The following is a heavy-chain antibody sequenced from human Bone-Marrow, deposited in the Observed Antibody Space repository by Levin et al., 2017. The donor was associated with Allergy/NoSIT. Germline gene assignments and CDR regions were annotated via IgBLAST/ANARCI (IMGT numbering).Heavy chain of an antibody. CDR2: ISPSGTSK. J-gene: IGHJ5*02. V-gene: IGHV3-11*01. CDR1: GFIFSDFH. Sequence: PGGSLRLSCAASGFIFSDFHMTWIRQAPGKGLEWISYISPSGTSKNFADSVKGRFSISRDNAKNSLYLQMTSLRPEDTAVYFCARLWFGELLSRWFDPWGQGTLVTVSS. D-gene: IGHD3-10*01. CDR3: ARLWFGELLSRWFDP.